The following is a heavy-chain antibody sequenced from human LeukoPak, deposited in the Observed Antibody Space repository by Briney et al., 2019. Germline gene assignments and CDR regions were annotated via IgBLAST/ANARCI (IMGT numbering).Heavy chain of an antibody. J-gene: IGHJ5*02. D-gene: IGHD3-16*01. CDR3: ARGWXLXXRSPLFDX. Sequence: GASVKVSCKASGYTFTTYAMNWVRQAPGQRLEWMGWINAGNGDTKYSQKFQGRVTITRDTSASTAYMELSSLRSEDTAVYYCARGWXLXXRSPLFDXWGQGTLVTVSS. CDR2: INAGNGDT. CDR1: GYTFTTYA. V-gene: IGHV1-3*01.